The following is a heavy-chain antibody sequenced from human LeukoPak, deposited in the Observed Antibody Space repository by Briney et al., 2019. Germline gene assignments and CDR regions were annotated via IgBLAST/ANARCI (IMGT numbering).Heavy chain of an antibody. CDR1: GGSFSGYY. D-gene: IGHD3-10*01. CDR3: ARGQYGSGSYPYFDY. CDR2: INHSGST. Sequence: SETLSLTCAVYGGSFSGYYWSWIRHPPGKGLEWIGEINHSGSTNYNPSLKSQVTISVDTSKNQFSLKLSSVTAADTAVYYCARGQYGSGSYPYFDYWGQGTLVTVSS. V-gene: IGHV4-34*01. J-gene: IGHJ4*02.